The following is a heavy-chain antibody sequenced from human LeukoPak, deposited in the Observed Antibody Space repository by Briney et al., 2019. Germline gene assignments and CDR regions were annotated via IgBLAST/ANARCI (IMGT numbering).Heavy chain of an antibody. D-gene: IGHD2-15*01. V-gene: IGHV5-51*01. CDR1: GGSISSYY. Sequence: ETLSLTCTVSGGSISSYYWSWIRQPPGKGLEWMGIIYPGDSDTRYSPSFQGQVTISADKSISTAYLQWSSLKASDTAMYYCARDGGKDAFDIWGQGTMVTVSS. CDR2: IYPGDSDT. CDR3: ARDGGKDAFDI. J-gene: IGHJ3*02.